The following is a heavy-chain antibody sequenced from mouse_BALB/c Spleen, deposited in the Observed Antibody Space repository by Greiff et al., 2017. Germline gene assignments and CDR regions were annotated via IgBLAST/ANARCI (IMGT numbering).Heavy chain of an antibody. CDR1: GYNFTSYW. D-gene: IGHD2-14*01. CDR2: IYPGSGST. V-gene: IGHV1-55*01. J-gene: IGHJ2*01. CDR3: ARGYPYYFDY. Sequence: QVQLQQPGAELVKPGTSVKLSCKASGYNFTSYWINWVKLRPGQGLEWIGDIYPGSGSTNYNEKFKSKATLTVDTSSSTAYMQLSSLASEDSALYYCARGYPYYFDYWGQGTTLTVSS.